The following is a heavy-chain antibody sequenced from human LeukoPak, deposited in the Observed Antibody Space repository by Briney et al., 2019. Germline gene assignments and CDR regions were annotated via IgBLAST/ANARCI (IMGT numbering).Heavy chain of an antibody. CDR1: GGTFSSYA. D-gene: IGHD1-26*01. Sequence: SVKVSCKASGGTFSSYAISWVRQAPGQGLEWMGGIIPIFGTANYAQKFQGRVTITADESTSTAYMELSRLRSDDTAVYYCARLRGSYEKYDYWGQGTLVTVSS. CDR3: ARLRGSYEKYDY. CDR2: IIPIFGTA. V-gene: IGHV1-69*13. J-gene: IGHJ4*02.